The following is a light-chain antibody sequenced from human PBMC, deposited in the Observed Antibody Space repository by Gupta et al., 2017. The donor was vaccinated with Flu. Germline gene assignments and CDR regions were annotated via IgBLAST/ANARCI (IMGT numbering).Light chain of an antibody. CDR1: QSSRNQ. CDR2: DAS. V-gene: IGKV3-11*01. Sequence: PATLVLSTGERATLSCRASQSSRNQLAWYQQKPGQAPRLLICDASNTAAGIPARFSGSGSGTDFTLTISSLEPEDSAVYYCQQRCDWPLTFGGGTKVEI. J-gene: IGKJ4*02. CDR3: QQRCDWPLT.